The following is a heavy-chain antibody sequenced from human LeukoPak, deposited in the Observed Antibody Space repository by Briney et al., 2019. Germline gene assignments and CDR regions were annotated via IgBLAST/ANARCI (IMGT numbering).Heavy chain of an antibody. D-gene: IGHD3-3*01. Sequence: SETLSLTCTVSGGSISSYYWSWIRQPPGKGLEGMGYIYYSGRTNYNPSLKSRVTISVDPSKNQFSLKLSSVTAADTAVYYCAARGYDFWSGRGYFDYWGQGTLVTVSS. CDR1: GGSISSYY. J-gene: IGHJ4*02. CDR3: AARGYDFWSGRGYFDY. V-gene: IGHV4-59*01. CDR2: IYYSGRT.